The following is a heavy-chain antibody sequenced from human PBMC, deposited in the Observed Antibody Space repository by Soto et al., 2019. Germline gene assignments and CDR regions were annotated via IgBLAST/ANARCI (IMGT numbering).Heavy chain of an antibody. D-gene: IGHD5-18*01. V-gene: IGHV4-31*03. CDR2: IYYSGST. J-gene: IGHJ4*02. CDR3: ARSGYSYGPNPLLY. CDR1: GGSISSGGYY. Sequence: SETLSLTCTVSGGSISSGGYYWSWIRQHPGKGLEWIGYIYYSGSTYYNPSLKSRVTISVDTSKNQFSLKLSSVTAADTAVYYCARSGYSYGPNPLLYWGQGTMVTVSS.